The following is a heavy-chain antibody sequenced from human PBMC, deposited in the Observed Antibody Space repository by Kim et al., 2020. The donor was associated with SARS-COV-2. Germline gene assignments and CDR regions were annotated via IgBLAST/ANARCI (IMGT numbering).Heavy chain of an antibody. CDR2: IYHSGST. CDR1: GYSISSGYY. D-gene: IGHD3-10*01. CDR3: ARGLLWFGEYEGWFDP. V-gene: IGHV4-38-2*02. J-gene: IGHJ5*02. Sequence: SETLSLTCTVSGYSISSGYYWGWIRQPPGKGLEWIGSIYHSGSTYYNPSLKSRVTISVDTSKNQFSLKLSSVTAADTAVYYCARGLLWFGEYEGWFDPWGQGTLVTVSS.